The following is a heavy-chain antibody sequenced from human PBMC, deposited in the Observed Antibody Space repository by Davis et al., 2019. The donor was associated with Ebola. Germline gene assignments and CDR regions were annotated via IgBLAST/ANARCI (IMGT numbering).Heavy chain of an antibody. CDR2: ISAYNGNT. D-gene: IGHD4-17*01. J-gene: IGHJ6*02. CDR1: GYTFTSYG. Sequence: AASVKVSCKASGYTFTSYGISWVRQAPGQGLEWMGWISAYNGNTNYAQKLQGRVTMTTDTSASTAYMELRSLRSDDTDVYYCARYDYGDYVYYYYGMDVWGQGTTVTVSS. CDR3: ARYDYGDYVYYYYGMDV. V-gene: IGHV1-18*01.